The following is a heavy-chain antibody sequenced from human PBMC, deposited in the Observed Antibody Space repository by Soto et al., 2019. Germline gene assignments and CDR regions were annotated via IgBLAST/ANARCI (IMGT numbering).Heavy chain of an antibody. D-gene: IGHD2-15*01. V-gene: IGHV1-2*04. Sequence: ASVKVSCKASGYTFTGYYMHWVRQAPGQGLEWMGWINPNSGGTNYAQKFQGWVTMTRDTSISTAYMELSRLRSDDTAVYYCARGDIVVVVAADLYGMDVWGQGTTVTV. J-gene: IGHJ6*02. CDR3: ARGDIVVVVAADLYGMDV. CDR1: GYTFTGYY. CDR2: INPNSGGT.